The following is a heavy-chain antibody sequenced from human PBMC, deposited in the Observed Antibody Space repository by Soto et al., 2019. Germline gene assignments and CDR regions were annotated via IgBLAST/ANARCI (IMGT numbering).Heavy chain of an antibody. CDR3: TTGLGCYDPYGMDV. J-gene: IGHJ6*02. D-gene: IGHD3-16*01. CDR1: GFTFSDAW. Sequence: GGSLRLSCAASGFTFSDAWMSWVRQAPGKGLEWIGRIKRETDDGTTDYTAPMKGRFTISRDDSKNTLFLQMNSLKTDDTAVHYCTTGLGCYDPYGMDVWGQGTTVTVSS. CDR2: IKRETDDGTT. V-gene: IGHV3-15*01.